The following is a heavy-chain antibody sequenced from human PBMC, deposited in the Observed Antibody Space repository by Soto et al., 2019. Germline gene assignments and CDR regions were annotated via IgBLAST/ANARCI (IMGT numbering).Heavy chain of an antibody. CDR1: GYTFTSYY. CDR3: APDYGDYVPTLG. V-gene: IGHV1-46*03. Sequence: GASVKVSCKVSGYTFTSYYMHWVRQAPGQGLEWMGIINPSGGSTSYAQKFQGRVTMTRDTSTSTVYMELSSLRSEDTAVYYCAPDYGDYVPTLGWGQGTLVTVSS. D-gene: IGHD4-17*01. J-gene: IGHJ4*02. CDR2: INPSGGST.